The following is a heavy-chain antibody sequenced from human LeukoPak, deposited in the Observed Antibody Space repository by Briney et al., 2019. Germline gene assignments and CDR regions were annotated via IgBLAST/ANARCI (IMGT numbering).Heavy chain of an antibody. J-gene: IGHJ4*02. Sequence: GGSLRLSCATSGITFDDFTMHWVRQAPGKGLEWVSLISGDGGSTYYGDSVKGRFTISRDNSKNSLYLQLNSLRPEDTAVCYCAIMSGSWNDDWGQETLVTVSS. CDR2: ISGDGGST. V-gene: IGHV3-43*01. CDR1: GITFDDFT. D-gene: IGHD6-6*01. CDR3: AIMSGSWNDD.